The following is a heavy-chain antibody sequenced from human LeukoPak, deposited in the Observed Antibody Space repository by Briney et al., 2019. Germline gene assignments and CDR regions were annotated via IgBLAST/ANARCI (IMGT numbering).Heavy chain of an antibody. CDR3: ARTRPNCGGDCYFDY. CDR2: IIPIFGTA. J-gene: IGHJ4*02. V-gene: IGHV1-69*06. Sequence: SVKVSCKASGGTFSSYAISWVRQAPGQGLEWMGGIIPIFGTANYAQKFQGRVTITADKSTSTAYMELSSLRSEDTAMYYCARTRPNCGGDCYFDYWGQGTLVTVSS. D-gene: IGHD2-21*02. CDR1: GGTFSSYA.